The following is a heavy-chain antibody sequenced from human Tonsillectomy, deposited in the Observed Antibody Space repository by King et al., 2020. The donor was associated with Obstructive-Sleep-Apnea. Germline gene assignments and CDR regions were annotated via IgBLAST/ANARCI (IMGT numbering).Heavy chain of an antibody. V-gene: IGHV1-24*01. J-gene: IGHJ4*02. CDR2: FNPEDAET. CDR1: GDTLTKLS. CDR3: ATLLDIVSAFSFDQ. Sequence: QGQLVQSGTEVKKPGASVKVSCKVSGDTLTKLSIHWVRQAPGKGLEWMGGFNPEDAETIYAQNFQGRVTMTEDTSKDTAYMELSSLRSEDTAVYYCATLLDIVSAFSFDQWGQGTLVTVSA. D-gene: IGHD5/OR15-5a*01.